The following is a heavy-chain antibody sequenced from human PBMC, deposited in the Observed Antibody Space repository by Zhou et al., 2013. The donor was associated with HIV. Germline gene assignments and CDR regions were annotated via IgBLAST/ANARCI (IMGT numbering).Heavy chain of an antibody. CDR1: GGTFSTYA. CDR3: ARDELSSSWYAGGAFDI. CDR2: IIPFFGTP. Sequence: QVQLVQSGAEVKKPGSSVKVSCKTSGGTFSTYAFSWVRQAPGQGLEWMGGIIPFFGTPNYAQKFQGRVAITAAESTSTAYMELSSLRSEDTAVYYCARDELSSSWYAGGAFDIWGQGTMVTVSS. D-gene: IGHD6-13*01. V-gene: IGHV1-69*12. J-gene: IGHJ3*02.